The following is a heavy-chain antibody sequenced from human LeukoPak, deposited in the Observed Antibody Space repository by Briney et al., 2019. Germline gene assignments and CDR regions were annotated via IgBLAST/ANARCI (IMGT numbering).Heavy chain of an antibody. V-gene: IGHV4-39*01. CDR3: ARHIVGATMRIDY. Sequence: SETLSLICTVSGGSISSSRYYWGWIRQPPGKGLEWIGSIYYTVTTNCNPSHKRQVTMSVDTSKNQFSLKLSSVTAADTAVYYCARHIVGATMRIDYWGQGTLVTVSS. D-gene: IGHD1-26*01. CDR1: GGSISSSRYY. CDR2: IYYTVTT. J-gene: IGHJ4*02.